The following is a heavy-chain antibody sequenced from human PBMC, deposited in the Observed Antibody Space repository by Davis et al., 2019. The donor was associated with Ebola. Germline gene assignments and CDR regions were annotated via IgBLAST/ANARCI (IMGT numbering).Heavy chain of an antibody. D-gene: IGHD3-10*02. CDR3: ARLSVRGAIYYDY. CDR2: IDPSDSYT. J-gene: IGHJ4*02. Sequence: GASLKISCKGSGYSFTSYWISWVRQMPGKGLGWVGRIDPSDSYTNYSPSFQGHVPISADKSISTAYLQWSSLKASDTAMYYCARLSVRGAIYYDYWGQGTLVTVSS. CDR1: GYSFTSYW. V-gene: IGHV5-10-1*01.